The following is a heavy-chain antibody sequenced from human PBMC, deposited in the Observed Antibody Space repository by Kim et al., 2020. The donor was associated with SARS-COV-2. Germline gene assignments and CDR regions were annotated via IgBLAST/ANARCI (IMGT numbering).Heavy chain of an antibody. D-gene: IGHD2-2*01. CDR3: ASGLLGSTSVGEY. V-gene: IGHV3-21*01. CDR1: GFTFSSYS. J-gene: IGHJ4*02. Sequence: GGSLRLSCAASGFTFSSYSMNWVRQAPGKGLEWVSSISSSSSYIYYADSVKSRFTISRDNAKNSLYLQMNSMRAEDTAVYYFASGLLGSTSVGEYWGEGTLVTVSA. CDR2: ISSSSSYI.